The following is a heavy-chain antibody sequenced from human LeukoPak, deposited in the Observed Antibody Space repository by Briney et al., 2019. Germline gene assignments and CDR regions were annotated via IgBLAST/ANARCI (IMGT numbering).Heavy chain of an antibody. V-gene: IGHV4-34*01. CDR2: IKHSGST. CDR1: GGSFSGYY. J-gene: IGHJ4*02. Sequence: SETLSLTCAVYGGSFSGYYWSWIRQPPGKGLEWIGEIKHSGSTNYNPSLKSRVTISVDTSKNQFSLKLSSVTAADTAVYYCARWSYGGFDYWGQGTLVTVSS. D-gene: IGHD5-18*01. CDR3: ARWSYGGFDY.